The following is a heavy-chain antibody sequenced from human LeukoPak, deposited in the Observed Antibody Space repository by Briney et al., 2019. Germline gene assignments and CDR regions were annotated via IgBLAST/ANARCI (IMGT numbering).Heavy chain of an antibody. D-gene: IGHD1-26*01. CDR3: ARDSGCYRWFDP. J-gene: IGHJ5*02. CDR2: IFLSGST. Sequence: SETLSLTCTVSGGSISSYYWSWIRQPPGKGMEWIGYIFLSGSTNYNPSLKSGVTISVDTSKNQFSLKLSSVTAADTAVYYCARDSGCYRWFDPWGQGTLVTVSS. CDR1: GGSISSYY. V-gene: IGHV4-59*01.